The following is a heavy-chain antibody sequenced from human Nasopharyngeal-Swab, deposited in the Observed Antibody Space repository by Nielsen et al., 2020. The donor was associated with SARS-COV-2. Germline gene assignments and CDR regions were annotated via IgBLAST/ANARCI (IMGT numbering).Heavy chain of an antibody. D-gene: IGHD3-3*01. J-gene: IGHJ4*02. CDR1: GGSMSSFAFDSY. CDR2: RYHSGAT. CDR3: ARWSSSSIKFDY. V-gene: IGHV4-39*01. Sequence: SETLSLTCTVSGGSMSSFAFDSYWAWIRQPPGMGLEWIGSRYHSGATYTNPSLKSRVTMSVDTSTNKFSLNLSSVTAADTAVYYCARWSSSSIKFDYWGQGTLVSVSS.